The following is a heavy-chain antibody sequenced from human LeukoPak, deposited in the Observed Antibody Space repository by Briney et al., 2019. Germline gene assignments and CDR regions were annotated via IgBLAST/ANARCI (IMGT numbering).Heavy chain of an antibody. CDR1: GFTFSSYA. CDR3: AKDQRRGYCNSASCYIDF. Sequence: RPGGSLRLSCAASGFTFSSYAMTWVRQAPGMGLEWVSVTSGSGGSTYYADSVKGRFTISRDNSKNTLYLQMNSLRAEDTAVYYCAKDQRRGYCNSASCYIDFWGQGTLVTVSS. V-gene: IGHV3-23*01. J-gene: IGHJ4*02. D-gene: IGHD2-2*02. CDR2: TSGSGGST.